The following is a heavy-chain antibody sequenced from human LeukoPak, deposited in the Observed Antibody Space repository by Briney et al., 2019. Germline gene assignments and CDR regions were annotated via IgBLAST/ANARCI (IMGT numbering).Heavy chain of an antibody. V-gene: IGHV4-59*01. CDR1: GGSISSYY. J-gene: IGHJ6*02. CDR2: IYYSGST. CDR3: ARDVTPKGDYYYYGMDV. Sequence: SETLSLTCTVSGGSISSYYWSWIRQPPGKGLEWIGYIYYSGSTNYNPSLKSRVTISVDTSKNQFSLKLSSVTAADTAVYYCARDVTPKGDYYYYGMDVWGQGTTVTVSS.